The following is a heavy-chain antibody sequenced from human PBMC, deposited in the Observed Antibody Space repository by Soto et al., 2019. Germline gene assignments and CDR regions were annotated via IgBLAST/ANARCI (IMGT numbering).Heavy chain of an antibody. V-gene: IGHV3-23*01. CDR1: GFTFSTYA. Sequence: EVQLLESGGGLVQRGGSLRLSCEASGFTFSTYAMSWVRQAPGKGLEWVSTISGSGSSTYYADSVKGRFTISRDNSKNTLYVQMNSLRAEDTAVYYCAKDPIVVVTAIQYYFDYWGQGTLVTVSS. J-gene: IGHJ4*02. CDR3: AKDPIVVVTAIQYYFDY. CDR2: ISGSGSST. D-gene: IGHD2-21*02.